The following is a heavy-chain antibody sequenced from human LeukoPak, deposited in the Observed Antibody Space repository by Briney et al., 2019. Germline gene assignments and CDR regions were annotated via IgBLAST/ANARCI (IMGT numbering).Heavy chain of an antibody. V-gene: IGHV3-48*01. J-gene: IGHJ4*02. CDR1: GFTFSDFS. CDR2: IGSAI. D-gene: IGHD4-17*01. CDR3: AKEIWPTVTTPGHTHFDY. Sequence: GGSLRLSCVASGFTFSDFSLNWVRQAPGKGLEWISYIGSAIYYADSVKGRFTISRDNSKNTLCLQMNSLRAEDTAVYYCAKEIWPTVTTPGHTHFDYWGQGTLVTVSS.